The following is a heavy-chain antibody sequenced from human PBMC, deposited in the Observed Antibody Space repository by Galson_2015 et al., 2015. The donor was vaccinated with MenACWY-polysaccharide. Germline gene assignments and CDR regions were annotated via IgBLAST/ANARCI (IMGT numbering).Heavy chain of an antibody. CDR3: ARGYSGYD. J-gene: IGHJ4*02. CDR2: IKSDGSST. D-gene: IGHD5-12*01. V-gene: IGHV3-74*01. Sequence: SLRLSCAASGFTFSTYWMHWVLQAPGKGLVWVSRIKSDGSSTSYADSVKGRFTISRDNAKNTLYLQMNSLRAEDTAVYYCARGYSGYDWGQGTLVTVSS. CDR1: GFTFSTYW.